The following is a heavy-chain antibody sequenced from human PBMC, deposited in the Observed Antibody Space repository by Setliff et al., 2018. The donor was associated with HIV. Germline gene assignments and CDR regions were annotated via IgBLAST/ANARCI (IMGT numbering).Heavy chain of an antibody. CDR2: IYYSGTA. V-gene: IGHV4-39*01. J-gene: IGHJ5*02. D-gene: IGHD6-19*01. CDR1: GGSLSSSYY. CDR3: ARHMAPYSSGFYSVAAWFDP. Sequence: SETLSLTCSVSGGSLSSSYYWAWIRQSPGKGLEWIGTIYYSGTAYYSPSLNGRVTISVDTSNNQFSLSLTSVTAADTAVYHCARHMAPYSSGFYSVAAWFDPWGQGTLVTVSS.